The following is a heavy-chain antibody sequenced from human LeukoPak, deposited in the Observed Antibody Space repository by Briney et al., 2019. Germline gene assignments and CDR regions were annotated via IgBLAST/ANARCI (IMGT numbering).Heavy chain of an antibody. Sequence: PSETLPLTCAVSGGTITGYHWSWIRQPPGKGLDWIGYADSRGSTLYNPSLKSRVAISVDTSQRQLSLRLTSVTAADTAVYYCARVGSGSHFDYWGQGTLVAVSS. CDR1: GGTITGYH. J-gene: IGHJ4*02. CDR3: ARVGSGSHFDY. CDR2: ADSRGST. V-gene: IGHV4-59*01. D-gene: IGHD5-12*01.